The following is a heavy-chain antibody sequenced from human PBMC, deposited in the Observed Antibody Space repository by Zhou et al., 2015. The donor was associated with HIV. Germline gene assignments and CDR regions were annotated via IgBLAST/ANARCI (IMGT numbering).Heavy chain of an antibody. V-gene: IGHV3-NL1*01. J-gene: IGHJ6*02. CDR1: GLTFSSYG. D-gene: IGHD6-19*01. CDR3: AKERGFSSGWYIGGGMDV. Sequence: QVQLVESGGGGVQPGGYRRLSCATSGLTFSSYGMHWVRQAPGKGLEWVSVIYVGGDTYYTDSVQGRFTISRDNSKNTVYLQMNSLRAEDTAVYYCAKERGFSSGWYIGGGMDVWGQGP. CDR2: IYVGGDT.